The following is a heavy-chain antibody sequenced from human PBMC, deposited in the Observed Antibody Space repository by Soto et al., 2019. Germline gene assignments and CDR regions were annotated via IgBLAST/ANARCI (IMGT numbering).Heavy chain of an antibody. CDR1: GGSISSTGYY. J-gene: IGHJ4*01. CDR2: IYHSGST. Sequence: QLQLQESGTGLVKPSETLSLICTVSGGSISSTGYYWGWIRQPPGKGLECIGTIYHSGSTYYNPSLKSRVIISVDTSKNQFSLKLSSVTAADTAMYYCARHRGYSYGDIVYWGQGTLVTVSS. CDR3: ARHRGYSYGDIVY. V-gene: IGHV4-39*01. D-gene: IGHD5-18*01.